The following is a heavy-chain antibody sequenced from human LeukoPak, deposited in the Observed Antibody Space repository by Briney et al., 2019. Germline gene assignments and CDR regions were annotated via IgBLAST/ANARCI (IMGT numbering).Heavy chain of an antibody. CDR2: INHSGST. V-gene: IGHV4-34*01. Sequence: SETLSLTCAVYGGSFSGYYWSWIRQPPGKGLEWIGEINHSGSTNYNPSLKSRVTISVDTSKNQFSLKLSSVTAADTAVYYCARDPDWNYSGWFDPWGQGTLVTVSS. CDR3: ARDPDWNYSGWFDP. CDR1: GGSFSGYY. J-gene: IGHJ5*02. D-gene: IGHD1-7*01.